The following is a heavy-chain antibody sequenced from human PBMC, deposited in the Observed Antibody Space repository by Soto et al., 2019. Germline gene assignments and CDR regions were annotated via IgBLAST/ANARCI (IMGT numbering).Heavy chain of an antibody. CDR3: ARRAYSSSWYSFDY. D-gene: IGHD6-13*01. V-gene: IGHV3-7*01. J-gene: IGHJ4*02. Sequence: GGSLRLSCAASGFTFSSYWMSWVRQAPGKGLEWVANIKQDGSEKYYVDSVKGRFTISRDNAKNSLYLQMNSLRAEDTAVYYCARRAYSSSWYSFDYWGQGTLVTVSS. CDR1: GFTFSSYW. CDR2: IKQDGSEK.